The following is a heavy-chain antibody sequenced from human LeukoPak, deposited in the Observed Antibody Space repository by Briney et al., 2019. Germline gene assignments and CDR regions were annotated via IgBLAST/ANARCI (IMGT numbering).Heavy chain of an antibody. CDR3: ATDAAYGYDRFDH. CDR2: ISGSGGST. CDR1: GFTFSSNA. D-gene: IGHD2-15*01. J-gene: IGHJ4*02. V-gene: IGHV3-23*01. Sequence: GGSLRLSCAASGFTFSSNAMSWVRQAPGKGLEWVSSISGSGGSTYYADSVKGRFTISRDNAKNSLYLQMNSVRVEDTAVYYCATDAAYGYDRFDHWGQGTQVTVSS.